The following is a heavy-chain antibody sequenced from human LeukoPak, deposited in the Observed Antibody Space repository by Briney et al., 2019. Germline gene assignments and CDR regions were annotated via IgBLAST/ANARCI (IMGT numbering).Heavy chain of an antibody. D-gene: IGHD3-16*02. V-gene: IGHV4-34*01. CDR3: ARGPRRLRLGELSSYLFDY. Sequence: PSETLSLTCAVYGGSFSGYYWSWIRQPPGKGLEWMGEINHSGSTNYNPSLKSRVTISVDTSKNQFSLKLSSVTAADTAVYYCARGPRRLRLGELSSYLFDYWGQGTLVTVSS. CDR1: GGSFSGYY. CDR2: INHSGST. J-gene: IGHJ4*02.